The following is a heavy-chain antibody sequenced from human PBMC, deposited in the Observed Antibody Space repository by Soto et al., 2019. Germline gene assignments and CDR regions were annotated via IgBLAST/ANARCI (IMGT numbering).Heavy chain of an antibody. J-gene: IGHJ5*02. V-gene: IGHV1-46*01. CDR2: VNPVDNXR. CDR3: TRGGTVAPEYDH. CDR1: GYTFTSHF. Sequence: QVQLVQSGAEVKKPGASVKLSCKASGYTFTSHFIHWVRQAPGQGLEWMGIVNPVDNXRXYXQKXXXXXXXXXXXXXXXXXXXXXSXTXXDXAVYYCTRGGTVAPEYDHWGQGTLVTVSS. D-gene: IGHD3-10*01.